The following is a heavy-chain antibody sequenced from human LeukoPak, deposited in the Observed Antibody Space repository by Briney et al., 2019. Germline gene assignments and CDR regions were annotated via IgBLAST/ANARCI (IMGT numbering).Heavy chain of an antibody. Sequence: SVKVSCKASGYTFTSYDINWVRQATGQGLEWMGGIIPIFGTANYAQKFQGRVTITADESTSTAYMELSSLRSEDTAVYYCARSLSSWYVNWVYWGQGTLVTVSS. J-gene: IGHJ4*02. D-gene: IGHD6-13*01. CDR1: GYTFTSYD. V-gene: IGHV1-69*13. CDR2: IIPIFGTA. CDR3: ARSLSSWYVNWVY.